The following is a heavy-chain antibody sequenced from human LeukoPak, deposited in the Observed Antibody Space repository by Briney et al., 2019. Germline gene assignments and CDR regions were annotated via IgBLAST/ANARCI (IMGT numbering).Heavy chain of an antibody. D-gene: IGHD3-10*01. CDR3: ARSEGRYYGSGSYPPHDY. J-gene: IGHJ4*02. Sequence: GGSLRLSCEASGFTFSSYAMSWVRQAPAKGLEWVSSITGGGGSTYHTDSVKGRFTISGDNSKNTLYLQMNSLRAEDTAVYYCARSEGRYYGSGSYPPHDYWGQGTLVTVSS. CDR2: ITGGGGST. CDR1: GFTFSSYA. V-gene: IGHV3-23*01.